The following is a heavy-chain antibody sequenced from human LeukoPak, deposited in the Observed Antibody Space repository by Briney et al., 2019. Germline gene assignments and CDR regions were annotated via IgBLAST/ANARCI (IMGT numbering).Heavy chain of an antibody. CDR3: ARGGYSYGYRDFNWFDP. D-gene: IGHD5-18*01. CDR1: GGTFNNYA. V-gene: IGHV1-69*04. CDR2: IIPILGIA. J-gene: IGHJ5*02. Sequence: SVKVSCKASGGTFNNYAISWVRQAPGQGLEWMGRIIPILGIANYAQKFQGRVTITADKSTNTAYMELSSLRSEDTAVYYCARGGYSYGYRDFNWFDPWGQGTLVTVSS.